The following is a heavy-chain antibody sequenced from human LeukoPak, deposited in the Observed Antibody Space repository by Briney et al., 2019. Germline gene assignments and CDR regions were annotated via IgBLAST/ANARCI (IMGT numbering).Heavy chain of an antibody. CDR1: GFIFTNYC. D-gene: IGHD3-22*01. Sequence: LGESLKISCKGSGFIFTNYCIGWVRQMPGKGLEWMGIIYPGDSDTRYNPSFQGQIPISADKSTSTAYLQWSGLKASDTAMYYCARPYYDTSGHRWDYYFDYWGQGTLVTVSS. J-gene: IGHJ4*02. V-gene: IGHV5-51*01. CDR3: ARPYYDTSGHRWDYYFDY. CDR2: IYPGDSDT.